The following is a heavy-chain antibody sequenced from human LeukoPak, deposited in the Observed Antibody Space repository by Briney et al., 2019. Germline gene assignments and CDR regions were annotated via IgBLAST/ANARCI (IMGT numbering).Heavy chain of an antibody. CDR2: IYYSGST. CDR3: ARGEAAAGGGPFDY. J-gene: IGHJ4*02. V-gene: IGHV4-59*08. D-gene: IGHD6-13*01. Sequence: SETLSLTCTVSGGSITGYYWSWIRQPPRKGLEWIGYIYYSGSTNYNPSLKSRVTISVDTSKNQFSLKLSSVTAADTAVYYCARGEAAAGGGPFDYWGQGTLVTVSS. CDR1: GGSITGYY.